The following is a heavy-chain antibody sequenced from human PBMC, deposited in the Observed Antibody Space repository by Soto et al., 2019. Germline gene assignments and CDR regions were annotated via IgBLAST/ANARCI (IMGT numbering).Heavy chain of an antibody. Sequence: GASVKVSCKASGYTFTTYGFNWVRQAPGQGLEWMGWISPYNGDTNYAQNFQGRVTLTTDTSTSTAYMELRSLTSDDTAVYYCARTPRAQMIVLEAATRFAYCGQGTLVTVSS. CDR1: GYTFTTYG. CDR3: ARTPRAQMIVLEAATRFAY. J-gene: IGHJ4*02. V-gene: IGHV1-18*04. CDR2: ISPYNGDT. D-gene: IGHD2-15*01.